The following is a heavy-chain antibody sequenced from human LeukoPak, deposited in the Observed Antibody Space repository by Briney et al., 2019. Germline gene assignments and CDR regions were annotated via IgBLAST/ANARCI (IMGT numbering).Heavy chain of an antibody. CDR3: ARATAGTYYYYYYMDV. Sequence: PSETLSLTCAVSGGSISSGGYSWSWIRQPPGKGLEWIGYIYHSGSTYYNPSLKSRVTISVDRSKNQFSLKLSSVTAADTAVYYCARATAGTYYYYYYMDVWGKGTTVTVSS. V-gene: IGHV4-30-2*01. CDR2: IYHSGST. D-gene: IGHD6-13*01. J-gene: IGHJ6*03. CDR1: GGSISSGGYS.